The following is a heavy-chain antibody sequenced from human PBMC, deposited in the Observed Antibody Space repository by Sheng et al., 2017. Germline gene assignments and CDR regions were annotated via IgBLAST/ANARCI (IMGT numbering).Heavy chain of an antibody. D-gene: IGHD4-17*01. CDR1: GYSISSGYY. CDR2: IYHSGST. V-gene: IGHV4-38-2*01. Sequence: QVQLQESGPGLVKPSETLSLTCAVSGYSISSGYYWGWIRQPPGKGLEWIGSIYHSGSTYYNPSLKSRVTISVDTSKNQFSLKLSSVTAADTAVYYCARGYGDYGGRYFYGMDVWGQGTTGHRLL. CDR3: ARGYGDYGGRYFYGMDV. J-gene: IGHJ6*02.